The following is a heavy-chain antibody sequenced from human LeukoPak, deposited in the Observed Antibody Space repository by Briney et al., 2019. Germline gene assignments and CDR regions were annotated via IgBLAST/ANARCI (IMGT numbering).Heavy chain of an antibody. J-gene: IGHJ4*01. D-gene: IGHD3-22*01. CDR3: AKVRGKYTSGFFFDS. CDR2: ISYNSGFI. Sequence: GRSLRLSCADSGFDFYYYAIHCVRQAPGKGLEWLSIISYNSGFIDYADAVRGRFTISRYNAQNSLYLQLNSLRAEGTAFYFCAKVRGKYTSGFFFDSCGHGTLVTVSS. CDR1: GFDFYYYA. V-gene: IGHV3-9*01.